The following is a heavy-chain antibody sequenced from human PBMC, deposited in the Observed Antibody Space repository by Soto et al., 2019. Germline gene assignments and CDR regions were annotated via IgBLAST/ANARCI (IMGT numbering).Heavy chain of an antibody. CDR2: ISYDGSNK. CDR3: ARVGDKGAFDI. D-gene: IGHD1-26*01. J-gene: IGHJ3*02. CDR1: GFTFSSYA. V-gene: IGHV3-30-3*01. Sequence: QVQLVESGGGVVQPGRSLRLSCAASGFTFSSYAMHWVRQAPGKGLEWVAVISYDGSNKYYADSVKGRFTISRDNSKNTLYLQMKRLRAEDAAVYYCARVGDKGAFDIWGQGTMVTVSS.